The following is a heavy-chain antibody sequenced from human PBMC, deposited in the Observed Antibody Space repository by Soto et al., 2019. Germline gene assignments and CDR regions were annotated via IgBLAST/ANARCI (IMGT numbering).Heavy chain of an antibody. J-gene: IGHJ6*02. CDR1: GFTFSSYA. CDR3: AKIWRRGPIYYYDGMDV. D-gene: IGHD3-10*01. Sequence: GGSLRLSCAASGFTFSSYAMSWVRQAPGKGLEWVSAISGSGGSTYYADSVKGRFTISRDNSKNTLYLQMNSLRAEDTAVYYCAKIWRRGPIYYYDGMDVWGRGTTVTVSS. V-gene: IGHV3-23*01. CDR2: ISGSGGST.